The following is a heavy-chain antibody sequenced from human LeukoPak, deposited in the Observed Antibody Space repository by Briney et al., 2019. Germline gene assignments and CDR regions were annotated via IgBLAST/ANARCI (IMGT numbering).Heavy chain of an antibody. Sequence: PSETLSLTRIVSGAAMTSYHWNWIRQTPGKRLEWIGYIYHRANTNFITSYSSSLRSRVSMSVDMSKNHFSLKLSSVTAADTAIYYCSGGRSSRYSDYWGQGALVTVFS. D-gene: IGHD3-9*01. CDR3: SGGRSSRYSDY. J-gene: IGHJ4*02. CDR2: IYHRANT. CDR1: GAAMTSYH. V-gene: IGHV4-59*01.